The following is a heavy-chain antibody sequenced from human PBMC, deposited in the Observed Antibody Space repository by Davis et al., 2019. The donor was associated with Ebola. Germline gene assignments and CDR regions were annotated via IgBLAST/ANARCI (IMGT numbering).Heavy chain of an antibody. CDR3: AGILWFTALKSDY. D-gene: IGHD2-21*01. V-gene: IGHV3-7*03. J-gene: IGHJ4*02. CDR2: IKTDGSEK. Sequence: PGGSLRLSCAVSGFTFRSYWMSWVRQAPGKGLEWVASIKTDGSEKYYVDSVRGRFTISRDNADNSLYLQMNSLTVEDTALYYCAGILWFTALKSDYWGQGTLVTVSS. CDR1: GFTFRSYW.